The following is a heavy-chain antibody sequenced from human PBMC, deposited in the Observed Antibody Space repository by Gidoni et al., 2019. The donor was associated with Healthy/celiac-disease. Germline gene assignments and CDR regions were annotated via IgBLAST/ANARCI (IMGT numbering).Heavy chain of an antibody. V-gene: IGHV3-74*01. CDR2: INSDGSST. CDR1: GFTFSSYW. D-gene: IGHD3-10*01. CDR3: ARLSGSYYNGTHNWFDP. Sequence: ELQLVESGGGLVQPGGSLRLSCAASGFTFSSYWMHWVRQAPGKGLVWVSRINSDGSSTSYADSVKGRFTISRDNAKNTLYLQMNSLRAEDTAVYYCARLSGSYYNGTHNWFDPWGQGTLVTVSS. J-gene: IGHJ5*02.